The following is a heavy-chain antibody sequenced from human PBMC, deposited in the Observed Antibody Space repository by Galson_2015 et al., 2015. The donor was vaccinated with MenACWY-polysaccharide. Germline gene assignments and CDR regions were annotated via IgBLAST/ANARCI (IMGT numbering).Heavy chain of an antibody. D-gene: IGHD5-24*01. CDR3: AKDRVPVEGDGDY. V-gene: IGHV3-30*02. CDR2: IRNDGSKK. CDR1: AFNFNNYG. J-gene: IGHJ4*02. Sequence: SLRLSCAASAFNFNNYGMHWVRQAPGLGLEWVAFIRNDGSKKYYGDSVKGRFTISRDNSKNMLYLEMNSLRVDDTAVYYCAKDRVPVEGDGDYWGQGALV.